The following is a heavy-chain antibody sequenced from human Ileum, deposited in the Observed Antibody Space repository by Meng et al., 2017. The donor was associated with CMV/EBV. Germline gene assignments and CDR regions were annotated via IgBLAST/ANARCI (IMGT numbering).Heavy chain of an antibody. CDR3: ARGESRGYYYFDY. J-gene: IGHJ4*02. Sequence: SAPGLVRPSEPLSLTCLVSGASFSNSFWSWIRQSAGKKLEWIGRISPSGNINYIPSLKGRVTMSLDTSNNQIFLNLTSVTAADTALYYCARGESRGYYYFDYWGQGILVTVSS. CDR1: GASFSNSF. V-gene: IGHV4-4*07. CDR2: ISPSGNI. D-gene: IGHD3-22*01.